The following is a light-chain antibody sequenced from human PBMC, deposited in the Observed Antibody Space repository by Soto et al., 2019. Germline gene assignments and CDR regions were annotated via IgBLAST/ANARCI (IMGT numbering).Light chain of an antibody. CDR2: EDD. V-gene: IGLV2-23*01. Sequence: QSVLTQPASVSGSPGQSITISCTGTSSDDGSYNLVSWYQQYPGKAPKLMIYEDDERPSGVSNRVSGSKSGNTASLTISGLQAEDEADYYCYSYAGRSTAVFGGGTKLTVL. CDR1: SSDDGSYNL. J-gene: IGLJ2*01. CDR3: YSYAGRSTAV.